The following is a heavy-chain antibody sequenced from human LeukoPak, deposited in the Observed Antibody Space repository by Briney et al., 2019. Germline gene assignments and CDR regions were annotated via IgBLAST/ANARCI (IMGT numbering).Heavy chain of an antibody. V-gene: IGHV3-7*01. D-gene: IGHD3/OR15-3a*01. Sequence: PGGSLRLSCAASGLTFSSYWMCWVRQAPGKGLEWVANVKEDGGEKYYVDSVKGRFTISRDNAKNSLYLQMNSLRAEDTAVYYCARDRTRPYYWGQGTLVTVSS. J-gene: IGHJ4*02. CDR3: ARDRTRPYY. CDR1: GLTFSSYW. CDR2: VKEDGGEK.